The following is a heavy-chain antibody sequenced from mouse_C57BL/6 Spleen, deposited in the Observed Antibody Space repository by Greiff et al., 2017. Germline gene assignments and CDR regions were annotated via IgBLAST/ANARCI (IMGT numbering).Heavy chain of an antibody. J-gene: IGHJ1*03. CDR1: GYTFTDYN. V-gene: IGHV1-18*01. CDR2: INPNNGCT. CDR3: ARGPTVVGSHWYFDV. Sequence: VQLQQSGPELVKPGASVKIPCKASGYTFTDYNMDWVKQSHGKSLEWIGDINPNNGCTIYNQKFKGKATLTVDKSSSTAYMELRSLTSEDTAVYYCARGPTVVGSHWYFDVWGTGTTVTVSS. D-gene: IGHD1-1*01.